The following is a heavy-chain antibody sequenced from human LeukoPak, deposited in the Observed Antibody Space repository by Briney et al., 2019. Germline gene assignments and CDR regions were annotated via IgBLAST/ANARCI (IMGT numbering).Heavy chain of an antibody. CDR1: GFTFSSYE. Sequence: PGGSLRLSCAASGFTFSSYEMNWVRQAPGKGLEWVSYISSSGSTIYYADSVKGRFTISRDNAKNSLYLQMNSLRAEDTAVYYCARDFRTRPYSYGPGIFDYWGQGTLVTVSS. J-gene: IGHJ4*02. CDR3: ARDFRTRPYSYGPGIFDY. CDR2: ISSSGSTI. V-gene: IGHV3-48*03. D-gene: IGHD5-18*01.